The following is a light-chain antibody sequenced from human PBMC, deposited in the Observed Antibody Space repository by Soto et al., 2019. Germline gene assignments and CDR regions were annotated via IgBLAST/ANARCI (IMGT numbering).Light chain of an antibody. CDR2: GAS. CDR1: QSVGST. J-gene: IGKJ4*02. V-gene: IGKV3-15*01. CDR3: QQYSTSLT. Sequence: EILMTQSPATLSVSPGERVILSCRASQSVGSTLAWYQQKPGQAPRLLIRGASTRATVVPARFSGSGSGTEVTQTTSSLQSEELAVYYCQQYSTSLTFGGGTTLEIK.